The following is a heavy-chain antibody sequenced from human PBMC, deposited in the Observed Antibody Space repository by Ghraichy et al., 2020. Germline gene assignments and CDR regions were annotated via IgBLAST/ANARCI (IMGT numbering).Heavy chain of an antibody. CDR3: ARDGGYYYDSSGYLAY. Sequence: LSLTCAASGFTFSSYGMHWVRQAPGKGLEWVAVIWYDGSNKYYADSVKGRFTISRDNSKNTLYLQMNSLRAEDTAVYYCARDGGYYYDSSGYLAYWGQGTLVTVSS. CDR1: GFTFSSYG. CDR2: IWYDGSNK. D-gene: IGHD3-22*01. J-gene: IGHJ4*02. V-gene: IGHV3-33*01.